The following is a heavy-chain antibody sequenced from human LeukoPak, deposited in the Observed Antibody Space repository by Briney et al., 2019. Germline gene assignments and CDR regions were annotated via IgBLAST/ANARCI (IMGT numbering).Heavy chain of an antibody. D-gene: IGHD3-10*01. CDR1: GGTFSSYA. CDR2: IIPIFGTA. J-gene: IGHJ5*02. Sequence: SVKVSCKASGGTFSSYAISWVRQAPGQGLEWMGGIIPIFGTANYAQKFQGRVTITADESTSTAYMELSSLRSEDAAVYYCARDRVLLWFGDLRGFDPWGQGTLVTVSS. V-gene: IGHV1-69*13. CDR3: ARDRVLLWFGDLRGFDP.